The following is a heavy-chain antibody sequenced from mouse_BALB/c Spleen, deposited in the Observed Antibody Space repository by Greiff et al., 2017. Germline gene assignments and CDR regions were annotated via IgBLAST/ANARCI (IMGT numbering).Heavy chain of an antibody. D-gene: IGHD2-3*01. V-gene: IGHV3-6*02. CDR1: GYSITSGYY. J-gene: IGHJ4*01. CDR2: ISYDGSN. CDR3: AREGSYDGYSTGAIDY. Sequence: EVQLQQSGPGLVKPSQSLSLTCSVTGYSITSGYYWNWIRQFPGNKLEWMGYISYDGSNNYNPSLKNRISITRDTSKNQFFLKLNSVTTEDTATYYCAREGSYDGYSTGAIDYWGQGTSVTVSS.